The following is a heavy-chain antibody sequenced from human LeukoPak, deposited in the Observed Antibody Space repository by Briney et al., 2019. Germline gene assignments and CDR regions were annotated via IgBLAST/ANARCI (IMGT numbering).Heavy chain of an antibody. J-gene: IGHJ6*01. CDR1: GVSISSGDYY. CDR3: ARAPYPRYFYGIVV. Sequence: PSETHLLTCTVSGVSISSGDYYWTWIRQPPGKGLEWIGYIYYSGSTYYNPSLKSRVTISVDTSKSQFSLKMSSVTAADTAVYYCARAPYPRYFYGIVVSGQRSPVTVSS. CDR2: IYYSGST. V-gene: IGHV4-30-4*01.